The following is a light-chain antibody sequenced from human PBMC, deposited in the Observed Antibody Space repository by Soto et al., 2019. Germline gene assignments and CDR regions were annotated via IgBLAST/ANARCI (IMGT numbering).Light chain of an antibody. CDR2: GAS. J-gene: IGKJ2*01. V-gene: IGKV3-20*01. CDR1: QSVSSSY. CDR3: QQYGSSPHT. Sequence: EIVLTQSPGTLSLSPGERATLSCRASQSVSSSYLAWYQQKPGQAPRLLIYGASRRATGIPDRFSGSGSGTDFTLTISRLEPEDSAVYYCQQYGSSPHTFGRGTKLEIK.